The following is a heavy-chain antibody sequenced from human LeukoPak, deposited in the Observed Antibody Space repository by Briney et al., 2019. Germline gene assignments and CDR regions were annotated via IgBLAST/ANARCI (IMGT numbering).Heavy chain of an antibody. CDR1: GGSISSYY. CDR2: IYYSGST. D-gene: IGHD3-10*01. V-gene: IGHV4-59*01. J-gene: IGHJ4*02. Sequence: SETLSLTCTVSGGSISSYYWSWIRQPPGKGLEWIGYIYYSGSTNYNPSLKSRVTISVDTSKNQFSLKLSSVTAADTAVYYCARGGGSGRLDYWGQGTLVTVSS. CDR3: ARGGGSGRLDY.